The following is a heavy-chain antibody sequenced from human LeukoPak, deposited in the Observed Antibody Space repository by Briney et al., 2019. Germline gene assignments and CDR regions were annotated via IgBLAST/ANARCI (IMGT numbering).Heavy chain of an antibody. CDR2: ISPYINDT. CDR3: ARDVSPGMATILGSD. Sequence: ASVKVSCKASGYTFTSYGITWVRQAPGQGLEWMGWISPYINDTNYAQMLQGRVTMTTDTSTSTAYMELRSLRSDDTAVYFCARDVSPGMATILGSDWGQGTLVTVSS. V-gene: IGHV1-18*01. J-gene: IGHJ4*02. CDR1: GYTFTSYG. D-gene: IGHD5-24*01.